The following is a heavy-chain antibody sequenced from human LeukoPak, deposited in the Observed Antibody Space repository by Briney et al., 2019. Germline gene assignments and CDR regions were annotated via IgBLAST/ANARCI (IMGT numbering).Heavy chain of an antibody. CDR2: INPNSGGT. V-gene: IGHV1-2*02. J-gene: IGHJ3*02. CDR1: GYTFTGYY. CDR3: ARDPFTTVVTLGSAAFDI. Sequence: ASVKVSCKASGYTFTGYYMHWVRQAPGQGLEWMGWINPNSGGTNYAQKFQGRVTMTRDTSISTAYMELSRLRSDDTAVYYCARDPFTTVVTLGSAAFDIWGQGTMVTVSS. D-gene: IGHD4-23*01.